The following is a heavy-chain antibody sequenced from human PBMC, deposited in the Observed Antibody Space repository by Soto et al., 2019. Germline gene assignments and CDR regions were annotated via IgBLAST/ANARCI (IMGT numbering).Heavy chain of an antibody. D-gene: IGHD5-18*01. CDR1: GYTFTSYA. CDR3: ARDTAMALPDA. CDR2: ISAYIGNT. Sequence: QVQLVQSGAEVKKPGASVKVSCKASGYTFTSYAISWVRQAPGQGLEWMGWISAYIGNTKYAQKLQGRVTLTTDTSTSTAYMELRSLRSVDAAVYYCARDTAMALPDAWGQGTLVTFSS. J-gene: IGHJ4*02. V-gene: IGHV1-18*01.